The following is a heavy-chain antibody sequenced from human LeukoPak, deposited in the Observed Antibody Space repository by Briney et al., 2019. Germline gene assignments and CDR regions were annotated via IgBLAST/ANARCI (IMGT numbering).Heavy chain of an antibody. V-gene: IGHV2-5*02. Sequence: SGPTLVNPTQTLTLTCTFSGFSLSTSGVGVGWIRQPPGKALEWLALFYWDIDKSYSPSLRNRLTITKDTSKNQVVLRMTNMDPVDTATYYCVHRPVETGRVVDNWFDPWGQGILVTVSS. D-gene: IGHD5-18*01. CDR1: GFSLSTSGVG. CDR3: VHRPVETGRVVDNWFDP. J-gene: IGHJ5*02. CDR2: FYWDIDK.